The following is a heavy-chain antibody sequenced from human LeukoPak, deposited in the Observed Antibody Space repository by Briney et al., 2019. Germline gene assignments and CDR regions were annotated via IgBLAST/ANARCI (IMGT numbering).Heavy chain of an antibody. V-gene: IGHV1-18*04. CDR1: GYTFTSYG. D-gene: IGHD3-9*01. J-gene: IGHJ6*04. Sequence: GASVKVSCKASGYTFTSYGISWVRQAPGQGLEWMGWISAYNGNTNYAQKLQGRVTMTTDTSTSTAYMELRSLRSDDTAVYYCARVLTGYYNPYYYYGMDVWGKGTTVTVSS. CDR2: ISAYNGNT. CDR3: ARVLTGYYNPYYYYGMDV.